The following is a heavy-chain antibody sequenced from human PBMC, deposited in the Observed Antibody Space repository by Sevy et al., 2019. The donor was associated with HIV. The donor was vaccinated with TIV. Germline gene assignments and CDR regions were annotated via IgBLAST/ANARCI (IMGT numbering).Heavy chain of an antibody. J-gene: IGHJ4*02. Sequence: GGSLRLSCAASGFTFSSYAMSWVRQAPGKGLEWVANIKQDESEKYYVASVKGRFTISRDNAKNSLYLQMNSLRPEDTAVYYCARGNSGSFDYWGQGTLVTVSS. CDR2: IKQDESEK. CDR1: GFTFSSYA. CDR3: ARGNSGSFDY. D-gene: IGHD3-22*01. V-gene: IGHV3-7*04.